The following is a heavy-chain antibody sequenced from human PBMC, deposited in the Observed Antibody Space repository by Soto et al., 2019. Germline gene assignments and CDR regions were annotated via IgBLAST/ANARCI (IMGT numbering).Heavy chain of an antibody. J-gene: IGHJ6*04. Sequence: ASVKVSCKASGYTFTSNSMHWVRQAPGQGLEWMGWISAYNGNTNYAPKLQGRVTMTTDTSTSTAYMDLRSLSSDDTAVYYGAFGGNYYGMDVWGKGTTVPVSS. CDR3: AFGGNYYGMDV. CDR1: GYTFTSNS. D-gene: IGHD2-15*01. V-gene: IGHV1-18*01. CDR2: ISAYNGNT.